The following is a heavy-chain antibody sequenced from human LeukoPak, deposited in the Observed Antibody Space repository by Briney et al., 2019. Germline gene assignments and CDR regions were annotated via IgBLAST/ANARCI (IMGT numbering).Heavy chain of an antibody. CDR2: ISNNNGNT. CDR1: GFTFSSYA. D-gene: IGHD1-26*01. Sequence: AGGSLRLSCAASGFTFSSYAMSWVRQAPGKGLEWVSTISNNNGNTYYADSVKGRFTISRDNAKNSVYLEMNSLRAEDTAVYYCARDPYSGGYGSYYYYYMDVWGKGTTVTISS. CDR3: ARDPYSGGYGSYYYYYMDV. J-gene: IGHJ6*03. V-gene: IGHV3-23*01.